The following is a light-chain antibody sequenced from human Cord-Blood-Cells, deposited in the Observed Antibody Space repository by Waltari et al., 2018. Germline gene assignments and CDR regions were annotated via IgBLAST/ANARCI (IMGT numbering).Light chain of an antibody. J-gene: IGKJ4*01. CDR1: QDISNY. Sequence: DIQMTHSPYSLFASGRDRASITCQASQDISNYLNWYQKKPGKAPKLLIYDASNLETGVPSRFSGSGSGTDFTFTISSLQPEDIATYYCQQYDNLPLTFGGGTKGRSN. V-gene: IGKV1-33*01. CDR2: DAS. CDR3: QQYDNLPLT.